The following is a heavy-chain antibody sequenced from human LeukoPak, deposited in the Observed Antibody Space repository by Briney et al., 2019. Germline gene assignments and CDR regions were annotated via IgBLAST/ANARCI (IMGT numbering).Heavy chain of an antibody. CDR1: GFTFSSYW. CDR3: GRDRVVPAATFY. CDR2: INQLGNEK. Sequence: GGSLRLSCAASGFTFSSYWMSWIRQAPGRGLEWVANINQLGNEKNYVDSVNGRFTISRNNVDDSLYLEMNSLRVEDTAVYYCGRDRVVPAATFYWGQGVVVTVSS. V-gene: IGHV3-7*01. J-gene: IGHJ4*02. D-gene: IGHD2-2*01.